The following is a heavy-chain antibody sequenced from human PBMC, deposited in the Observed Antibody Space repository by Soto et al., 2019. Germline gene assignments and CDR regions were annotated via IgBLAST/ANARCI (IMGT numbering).Heavy chain of an antibody. Sequence: SETLSLTCTVSGGSISNFYWSWIRQPPGKGLEWIGYIYYSGSTNYNPSLKSRVTISVDTSKNQFSLKLSSVTAADTAVYFCARRYVFHLAYLGQAPLVT. V-gene: IGHV4-59*08. CDR1: GGSISNFY. J-gene: IGHJ4*02. CDR2: IYYSGST. CDR3: ARRYVFHLAY. D-gene: IGHD3-10*02.